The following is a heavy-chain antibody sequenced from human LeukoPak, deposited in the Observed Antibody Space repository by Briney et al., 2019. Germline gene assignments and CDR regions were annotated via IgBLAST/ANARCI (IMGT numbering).Heavy chain of an antibody. CDR1: GFTFSNYG. J-gene: IGHJ4*02. CDR3: AKDRVTIFGVVIIRGFYFDY. V-gene: IGHV3-30*02. D-gene: IGHD3-3*01. CDR2: IRYDGSNK. Sequence: GRSLRLSCAASGFTFSNYGMHWVRQAPGKGLEWVAFIRYDGSNKYYADSVKGRFTISRDNSKNTLYLQMNSLRAEDTAVYYCAKDRVTIFGVVIIRGFYFDYWGQGTLVTVSS.